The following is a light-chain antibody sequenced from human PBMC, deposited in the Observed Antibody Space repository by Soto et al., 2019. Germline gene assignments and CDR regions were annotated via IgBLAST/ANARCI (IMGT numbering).Light chain of an antibody. CDR1: SSDIGAYNF. V-gene: IGLV2-8*01. CDR3: QSYDSSLSGSGV. J-gene: IGLJ1*01. Sequence: QSVLTQPPSASGSPGQSVTISCTGTSSDIGAYNFVSWYQQHPGKAPKLMIYEVSKRPSGVPDRFSGSKSGTSASLAITGLQAEDEAHYYCQSYDSSLSGSGVFGNGTKVTVL. CDR2: EVS.